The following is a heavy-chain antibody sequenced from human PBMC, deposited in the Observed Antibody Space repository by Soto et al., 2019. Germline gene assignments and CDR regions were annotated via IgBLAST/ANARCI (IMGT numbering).Heavy chain of an antibody. V-gene: IGHV3-21*04. D-gene: IGHD2-8*02. J-gene: IGHJ4*02. Sequence: GGSLRLSCAASGFTFSSYSMNWVRQAPGKGLEWVSSISGSGSSTDYADSVRGRFTISRDNAKNAVFLQMNSLRAEDTAFFYCARSPRTTGFWYFAYWAQGMLVPVSS. CDR2: ISGSGSST. CDR3: ARSPRTTGFWYFAY. CDR1: GFTFSSYS.